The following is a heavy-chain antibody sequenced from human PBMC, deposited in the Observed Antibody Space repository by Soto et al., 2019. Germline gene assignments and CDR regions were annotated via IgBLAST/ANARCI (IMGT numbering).Heavy chain of an antibody. J-gene: IGHJ4*02. CDR1: GASITSDDFY. V-gene: IGHV4-30-4*01. CDR3: ARSTGRY. CDR2: IYYSGST. D-gene: IGHD2-21*01. Sequence: QVQLQESGPGLVKPSQTLSLTSTVSGASITSDDFYWSWIRQPPGKGLEWIGYIYYSGSTYYNPSLKSRVSLSIDTSKNQFSLKLTSVTAADTAVYYCARSTGRYWGQGTLVTVSS.